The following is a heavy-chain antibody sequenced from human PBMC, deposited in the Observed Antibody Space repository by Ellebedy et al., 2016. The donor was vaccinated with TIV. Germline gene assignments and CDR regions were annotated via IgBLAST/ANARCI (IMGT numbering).Heavy chain of an antibody. CDR2: IRSSTNSI. CDR3: ARGGAGFDSMNRELSFDS. J-gene: IGHJ4*02. D-gene: IGHD1-26*01. Sequence: GESLKISCSASGFTFSSYAMHWVRQAPGKGLEWVAFIRSSTNSISYADSVKGRFTISRDDAENSLYLQMNSLRDEDTAVYYCARGGAGFDSMNRELSFDSWGQGALVIVSS. CDR1: GFTFSSYA. V-gene: IGHV3-48*02.